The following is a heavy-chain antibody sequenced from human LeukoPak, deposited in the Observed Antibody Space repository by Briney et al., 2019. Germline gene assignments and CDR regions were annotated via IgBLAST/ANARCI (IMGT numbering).Heavy chain of an antibody. CDR1: GFVFSNYA. D-gene: IGHD5-12*01. CDR2: ITVDGSTP. J-gene: IGHJ5*02. V-gene: IGHV3-64*01. Sequence: GGPLRLSCATSGFVFSNYAMNWVRQAPGKGLEYVSAITVDGSTPYYANSVKGRFTISRDNSRNTLYLQMGSLRSEDMAVYYCARVGFSCYDSWGQGTLVT. CDR3: ARVGFSCYDS.